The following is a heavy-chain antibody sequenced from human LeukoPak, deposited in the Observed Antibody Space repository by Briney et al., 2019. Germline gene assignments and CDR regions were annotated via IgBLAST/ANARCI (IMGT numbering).Heavy chain of an antibody. CDR2: ISGSGGST. Sequence: GGSLRLSCAASGFTFSSYAMSWVRQVPGKGLEWASAISGSGGSTYHADSVKGRFTISRDNSKNTLYLQMNSLRAEDTAVYYCAKADVEATFGSFDYWGQGTLVTVSS. J-gene: IGHJ4*02. CDR3: AKADVEATFGSFDY. CDR1: GFTFSSYA. D-gene: IGHD3-3*01. V-gene: IGHV3-23*01.